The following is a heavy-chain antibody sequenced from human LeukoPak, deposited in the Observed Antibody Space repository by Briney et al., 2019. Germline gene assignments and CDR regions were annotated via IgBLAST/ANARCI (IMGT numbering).Heavy chain of an antibody. CDR2: ISPYSGNT. J-gene: IGHJ4*02. D-gene: IGHD6-13*01. CDR1: GYTFTRFG. Sequence: ASVKVSCKASGYTFTRFGINWVRQAPGQGLEWMGWISPYSGNTNYEQKFQGRLTMTTNTSTSTAYMELRGLRSDDTAVYYCARDGIAATGRDYWGQGTLVTVSS. CDR3: ARDGIAATGRDY. V-gene: IGHV1-18*01.